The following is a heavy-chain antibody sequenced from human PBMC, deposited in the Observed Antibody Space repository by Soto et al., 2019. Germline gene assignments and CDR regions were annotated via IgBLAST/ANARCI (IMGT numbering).Heavy chain of an antibody. D-gene: IGHD2-15*01. Sequence: QVPLVQSGGEVKKPGASVKVSCKASGYSFTSYGVSWVRQAPGQGLEWMGWISAYNGNTIYAQKFQDRVTMTTDTSTSTADMELRSLRSDDTAGYYCARRDCSGGSCYLYNWFDPWGQGTLVTVSS. CDR2: ISAYNGNT. V-gene: IGHV1-18*01. J-gene: IGHJ5*02. CDR1: GYSFTSYG. CDR3: ARRDCSGGSCYLYNWFDP.